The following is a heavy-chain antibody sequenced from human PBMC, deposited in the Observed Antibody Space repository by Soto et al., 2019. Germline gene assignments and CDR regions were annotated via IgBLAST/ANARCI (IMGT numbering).Heavy chain of an antibody. CDR1: GGSISSYY. Sequence: QVQLQESGPGLVKPSETLSLTCTVSGGSISSYYWSWIRQPPGKGLEWIGYIYYRGSTNYNPSLKSRVTISVDTSKNQFSLKLSSVTAADTAVYYCAREGSYKNYYYYGMDVWGQGTTVTVSS. J-gene: IGHJ6*02. D-gene: IGHD2-15*01. V-gene: IGHV4-59*01. CDR2: IYYRGST. CDR3: AREGSYKNYYYYGMDV.